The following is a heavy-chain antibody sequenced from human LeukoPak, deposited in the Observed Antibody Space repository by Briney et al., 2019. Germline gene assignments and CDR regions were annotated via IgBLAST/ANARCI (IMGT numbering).Heavy chain of an antibody. CDR1: GYTFTSFG. CDR3: AREGGYSSSWYPDY. CDR2: ISAYNRNT. D-gene: IGHD6-13*01. V-gene: IGHV1-18*01. J-gene: IGHJ4*02. Sequence: ASVKVSCKASGYTFTSFGISWVRQAPGQGLEWMGWISAYNRNTNYAQNFQGRVTMTTDTSTSTAYMELRSLRSDDTAVYYCAREGGYSSSWYPDYWGQGTLVTVSS.